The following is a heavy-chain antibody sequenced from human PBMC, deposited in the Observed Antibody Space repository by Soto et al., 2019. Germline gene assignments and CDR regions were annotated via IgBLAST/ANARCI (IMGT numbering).Heavy chain of an antibody. J-gene: IGHJ4*02. CDR1: GYTFTGYY. CDR2: TNPNSGGT. V-gene: IGHV1-2*02. CDR3: AREGSELDYCDSSGDFDY. Sequence: GGSVKVSFKGAGYTFTGYYMHLVRQAPGQGLEWMGWTNPNSGGTNYAQKFQGRVTMTRDTSISTAYMELSRLRSDDTAVYYCAREGSELDYCDSSGDFDYWGQGTLVTVSS. D-gene: IGHD3-22*01.